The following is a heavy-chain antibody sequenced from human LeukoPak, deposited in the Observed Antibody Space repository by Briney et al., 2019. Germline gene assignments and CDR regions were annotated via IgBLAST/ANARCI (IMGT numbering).Heavy chain of an antibody. D-gene: IGHD3-22*01. J-gene: IGHJ4*02. CDR3: AKVDYYDSSGYNDY. V-gene: IGHV3-23*01. CDR1: GFTFSSYA. CDR2: ISGSGGST. Sequence: GGSLRLSCAASGFTFSSYAMSWVRQAPGKGLEWVSAISGSGGSTYYADSVKGRFTISRDNSKNMLYLQMNSLRAEDTAVYYCAKVDYYDSSGYNDYWGQGTLVTVSS.